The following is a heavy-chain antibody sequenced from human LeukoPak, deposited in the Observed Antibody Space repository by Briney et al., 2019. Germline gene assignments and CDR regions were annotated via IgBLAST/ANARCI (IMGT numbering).Heavy chain of an antibody. CDR3: ARPLYGDYANPFDS. J-gene: IGHJ4*02. CDR1: GGSISSGGYS. Sequence: PSETLSLTCAVSGGSISSGGYSWSWIRQPPGKGLEWIGYIYYSGSTYYNPSLKSRVTISVDTSKNQFSLKLTSVTAADTAVYYCARPLYGDYANPFDSWGQGTLVTVSS. V-gene: IGHV4-30-4*07. CDR2: IYYSGST. D-gene: IGHD4-17*01.